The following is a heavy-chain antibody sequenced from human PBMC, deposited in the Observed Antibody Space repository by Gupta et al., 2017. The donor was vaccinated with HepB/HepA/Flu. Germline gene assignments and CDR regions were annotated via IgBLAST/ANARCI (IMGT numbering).Heavy chain of an antibody. D-gene: IGHD3-3*01. CDR1: GFTFSSSA. Sequence: QVQLVESGGGVVQPGRSLRLSCAASGFTFSSSAMHWVRQAPGKGLEWVAVKSYEGSNKYYADSVKGRFTISRDNSKNTLYLQRNSLRAEDTAVYYCARDRRDFGVVSFSWGRYFDLWGRGTLVTVSS. CDR3: ARDRRDFGVVSFSWGRYFDL. J-gene: IGHJ2*01. CDR2: KSYEGSNK. V-gene: IGHV3-30-3*01.